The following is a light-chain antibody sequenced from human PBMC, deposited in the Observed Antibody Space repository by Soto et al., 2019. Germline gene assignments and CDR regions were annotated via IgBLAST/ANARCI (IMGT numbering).Light chain of an antibody. CDR1: QSISSW. J-gene: IGKJ1*01. V-gene: IGKV1-5*01. CDR2: DAS. Sequence: DIQMTQSPSTLSASVRDRVTITCRASQSISSWLAWYQQKPGKAPKLLIYDASSLESGVPSRFSGSGSGTEFTLTISSLQPDDFATYYCQQYNSYSPVTFGQGTKVEIK. CDR3: QQYNSYSPVT.